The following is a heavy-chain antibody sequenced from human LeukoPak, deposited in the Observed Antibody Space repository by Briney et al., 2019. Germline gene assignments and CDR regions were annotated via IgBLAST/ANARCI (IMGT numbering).Heavy chain of an antibody. Sequence: GGSLRLSCAASGFTFSDYYMSWIRQAPGKGLEWVSYISSSGSTIYYADSVKGRFTISRDNAKSSLYLQMSSLRAEDTAVYYCARDGAASGTGDAFDIWGQGTMVTVSS. CDR2: ISSSGSTI. CDR1: GFTFSDYY. V-gene: IGHV3-11*04. J-gene: IGHJ3*02. CDR3: ARDGAASGTGDAFDI. D-gene: IGHD2-15*01.